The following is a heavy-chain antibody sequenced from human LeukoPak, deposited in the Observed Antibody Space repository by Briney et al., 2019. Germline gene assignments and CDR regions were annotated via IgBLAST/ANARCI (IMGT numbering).Heavy chain of an antibody. CDR3: ARGWGYFDS. Sequence: SETLSLTCTVSGGSISSSNYYWGWIRQPPGKGLEWIGSIYYSGSTYYNPSLKSRVTISVDTSKTQFSLKLSSVTAADAAVYSCARGWGYFDSWGQGTLVTVSS. V-gene: IGHV4-39*07. CDR2: IYYSGST. D-gene: IGHD7-27*01. CDR1: GGSISSSNYY. J-gene: IGHJ4*02.